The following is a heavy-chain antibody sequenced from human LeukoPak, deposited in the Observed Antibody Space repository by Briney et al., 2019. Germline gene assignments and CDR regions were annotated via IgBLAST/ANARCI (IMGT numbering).Heavy chain of an antibody. CDR2: ISGSGGST. D-gene: IGHD2-15*01. J-gene: IGHJ4*02. Sequence: PGGSLRLSCAASGFTISIYAMSWVRQAPGKGLEWVSGISGSGGSTYYADSVKGRFTISRDNSKNTLYLQMNSLRAEDTAVYYCAKSSGGSCYSVADYWGQGTLVTVSS. V-gene: IGHV3-23*01. CDR1: GFTISIYA. CDR3: AKSSGGSCYSVADY.